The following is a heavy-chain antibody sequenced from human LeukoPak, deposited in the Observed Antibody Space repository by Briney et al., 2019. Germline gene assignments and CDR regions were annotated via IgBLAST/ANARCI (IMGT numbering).Heavy chain of an antibody. D-gene: IGHD1-26*01. CDR3: ARALFVGAFYGMDV. CDR1: GFTFNNYG. CDR2: IWSDGSNK. Sequence: PGGSLRLSCAASGFTFNNYGIHWVRQAPGKGLEWVAIIWSDGSNKYYADSVKGRFTISRDNSKNTLYLQMNSLRAEDTAVYYCARALFVGAFYGMDVWGQGTMVTVSS. J-gene: IGHJ6*02. V-gene: IGHV3-33*01.